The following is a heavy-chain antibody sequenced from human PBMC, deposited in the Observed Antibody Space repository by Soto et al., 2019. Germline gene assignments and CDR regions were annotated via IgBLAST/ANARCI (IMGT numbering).Heavy chain of an antibody. Sequence: GTIISYDWSWIRQQPGKGLEWIGYIYYSGSTNYNPSLKSRVTISVDTSKNQFSLKLSSVTAADTAVYYCARSYGASFDYWGQGTLVTVS. D-gene: IGHD4-17*01. CDR2: IYYSGST. CDR1: GTIISYD. J-gene: IGHJ4*02. V-gene: IGHV4-59*01. CDR3: ARSYGASFDY.